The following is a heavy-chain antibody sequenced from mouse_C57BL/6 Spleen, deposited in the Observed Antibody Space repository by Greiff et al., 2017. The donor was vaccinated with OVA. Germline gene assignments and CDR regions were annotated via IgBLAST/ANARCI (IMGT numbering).Heavy chain of an antibody. Sequence: VQLVESDAELVKPGASVKISCKVSGYTFTDHTIHWMKQRPEQGLEWIGYIYPRDGSTKYNEKFKGKATLTADKSSSTAYMQLNSLTSEDSAVYFCARRRTAQAYYFDYWGQGTTLTVSS. V-gene: IGHV1-78*01. CDR2: IYPRDGST. D-gene: IGHD3-2*02. J-gene: IGHJ2*01. CDR1: GYTFTDHT. CDR3: ARRRTAQAYYFDY.